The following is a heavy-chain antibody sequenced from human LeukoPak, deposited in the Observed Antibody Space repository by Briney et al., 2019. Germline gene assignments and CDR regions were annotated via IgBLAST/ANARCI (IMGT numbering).Heavy chain of an antibody. D-gene: IGHD6-6*01. Sequence: SETLSLTCTVSGGSISSGSYYWSWIRQPAGKGLEWIGRIYTSGSTNYNPSLKSRVTISVDTSKNQFSLKLSSVTAADTAVYYCARYSSSSLYYYYYMDVWGKGTTVTVSS. J-gene: IGHJ6*03. V-gene: IGHV4-61*02. CDR3: ARYSSSSLYYYYYMDV. CDR1: GGSISSGSYY. CDR2: IYTSGST.